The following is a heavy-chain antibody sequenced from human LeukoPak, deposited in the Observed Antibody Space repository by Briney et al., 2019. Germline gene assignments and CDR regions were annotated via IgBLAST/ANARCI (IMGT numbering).Heavy chain of an antibody. J-gene: IGHJ4*02. CDR2: SYYRGSP. CDR1: GGSISSSTYY. CDR3: ARQEAGTDY. V-gene: IGHV4-39*01. Sequence: SETLSLTCTVSGGSISSSTYYWGWIRQPPGKGLEWIGSSYYRGSPYYNPSLKSRVTISVDTSNNQFSLKLSSVTAADTAVYYCARQEAGTDYWGQGTLVTGSS. D-gene: IGHD6-19*01.